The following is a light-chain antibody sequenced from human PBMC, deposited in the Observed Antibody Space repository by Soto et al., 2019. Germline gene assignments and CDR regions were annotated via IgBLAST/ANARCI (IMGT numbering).Light chain of an antibody. Sequence: EIVLTQSPASLSLSPGERATLSCRASQSVSSHLAWFQQRPGQAPRLLIYGASNRATGIPARFGGSGYGTNFTLTISSLEPEDFAVYYCQQRSNWPPVLTFGGGTKVEIK. CDR1: QSVSSH. J-gene: IGKJ4*01. V-gene: IGKV3-11*01. CDR3: QQRSNWPPVLT. CDR2: GAS.